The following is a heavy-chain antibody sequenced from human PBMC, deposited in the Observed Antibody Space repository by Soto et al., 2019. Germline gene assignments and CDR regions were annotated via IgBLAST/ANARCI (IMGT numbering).Heavy chain of an antibody. CDR2: ISSTGSTK. D-gene: IGHD3-10*01. J-gene: IGHJ4*02. V-gene: IGHV3-48*03. CDR3: AIDYSGSGTYYF. Sequence: PGGSLRLSCAASGITFSNFEMNWVRQAPGKGLEWVSYISSTGSTKYYADSVKGRFTISRDNDKNSLYLEMKSLRAEDTAVYHCAIDYSGSGTYYFWGQGTLVTVSS. CDR1: GITFSNFE.